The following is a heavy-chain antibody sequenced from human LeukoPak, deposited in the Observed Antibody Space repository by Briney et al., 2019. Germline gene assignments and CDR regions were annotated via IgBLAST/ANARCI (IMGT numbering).Heavy chain of an antibody. D-gene: IGHD2-2*01. Sequence: GGSLRLSCAASGFTLSNDWMCWVRQAPGKGLEWVANINQDERKKYYADSVKGRFTISRDNAKNSLYLQMSSLTAEDTAIYYCARDHAYRADYWGQGTLVTVSS. J-gene: IGHJ4*02. CDR3: ARDHAYRADY. V-gene: IGHV3-7*01. CDR1: GFTLSNDW. CDR2: INQDERKK.